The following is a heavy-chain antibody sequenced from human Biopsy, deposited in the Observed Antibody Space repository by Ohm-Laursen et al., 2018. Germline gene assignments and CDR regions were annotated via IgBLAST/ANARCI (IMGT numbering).Heavy chain of an antibody. V-gene: IGHV1-69*13. Sequence: SVKVSCKASGGTFINCAISWVRQAPGQGLEWMGGIILMFGTANYAQMFQGRVTISADESTSTSYMELSSLTTEDAAIYYCARGPHSGSHSCFDYWGRGTLVTVSS. D-gene: IGHD1-26*01. CDR1: GGTFINCA. CDR2: IILMFGTA. CDR3: ARGPHSGSHSCFDY. J-gene: IGHJ4*02.